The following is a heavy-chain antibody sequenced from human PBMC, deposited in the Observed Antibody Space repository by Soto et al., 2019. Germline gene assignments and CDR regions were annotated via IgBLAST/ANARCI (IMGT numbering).Heavy chain of an antibody. CDR2: IYYSGST. Sequence: SETLSLTCTVSGGSISSGGYYWSWIRQHPGKGLEWIGYIYYSGSTYYNPSLKSRVTISVDTSKNQFSLKLSSLRSEDTAVYYCARRERFDYWGQGTLVTVSS. CDR1: GGSISSGGYY. D-gene: IGHD6-25*01. V-gene: IGHV4-31*03. J-gene: IGHJ4*02. CDR3: ARRERFDY.